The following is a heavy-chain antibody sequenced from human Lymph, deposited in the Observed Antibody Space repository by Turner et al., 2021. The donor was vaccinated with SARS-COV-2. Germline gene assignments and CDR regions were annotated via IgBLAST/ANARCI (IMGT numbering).Heavy chain of an antibody. J-gene: IGHJ4*02. CDR3: ARDSSGSGTLDY. CDR1: GFTFNNYP. D-gene: IGHD3-10*01. V-gene: IGHV3-30-3*01. CDR2: ISYDGSNK. Sequence: QVQLLESGGGVVQPGRSLRLSCAASGFTFNNYPMHWVRQAQGKGLEWVAVISYDGSNKYYADSVKGRFTISRDNSKNTLYLQMNSLRAEDTAVYYCARDSSGSGTLDYWGQGTLVTVSS.